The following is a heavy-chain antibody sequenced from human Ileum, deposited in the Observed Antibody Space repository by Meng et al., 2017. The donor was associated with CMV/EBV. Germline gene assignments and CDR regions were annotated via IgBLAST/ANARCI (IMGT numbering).Heavy chain of an antibody. D-gene: IGHD2-2*01. CDR3: AKDVHQPGRTDYFDL. CDR1: GFALTDYT. Sequence: GESLKISCAASGFALTDYTVSWVRQAPGKGLEWVSSFSGVGVSTYYAASVKGRFTIARDTSKKTLYLQMDSLRAEDTAVYYCAKDVHQPGRTDYFDLWGQGTLVTVSS. CDR2: FSGVGVST. J-gene: IGHJ5*02. V-gene: IGHV3-23*01.